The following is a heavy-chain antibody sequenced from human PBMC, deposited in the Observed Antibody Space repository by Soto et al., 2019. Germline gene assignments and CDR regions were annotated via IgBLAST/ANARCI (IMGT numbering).Heavy chain of an antibody. CDR3: ARVDCSSTSCYMGYYYYGMDV. D-gene: IGHD2-2*02. V-gene: IGHV3-21*01. CDR2: ISSSSSYI. CDR1: GFTFSSYS. Sequence: EVQLVESGGGLVKPGGSLRLSCAASGFTFSSYSMNWVRQAPGKGLEWVSSISSSSSYIYYADSVKGRFTISRDNAKNSLYLQMNSLRDEDTAVYYCARVDCSSTSCYMGYYYYGMDVWGQGTTVTVSS. J-gene: IGHJ6*02.